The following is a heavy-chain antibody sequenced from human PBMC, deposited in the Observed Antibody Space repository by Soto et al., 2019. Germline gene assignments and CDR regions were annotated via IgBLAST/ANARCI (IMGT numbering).Heavy chain of an antibody. V-gene: IGHV3-23*01. CDR1: GFTFSSYA. CDR3: AKPRDIVVVPAAMLDY. D-gene: IGHD2-2*01. CDR2: ISGSGGST. Sequence: GGSLRLSCAASGFTFSSYAMSWVRQAPGKGLERVSAISGSGGSTYYADSVKGRFTISRDNSKNTLYLQMNSLRAEDTAVYYCAKPRDIVVVPAAMLDYWGQGTLVTVSS. J-gene: IGHJ4*02.